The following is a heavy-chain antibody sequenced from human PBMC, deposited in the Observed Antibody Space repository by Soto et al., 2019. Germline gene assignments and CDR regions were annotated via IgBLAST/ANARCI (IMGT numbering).Heavy chain of an antibody. Sequence: GGSLRLSCAASGFTFSTYAMSWVRQAPGKGLEWVSAISGSGVSTYHADSVKGRFTISRDNSKNTLYLQMNSLRAEDTAVYHCAKHYWRENYAPAFDYWGQGTLVTVSS. CDR1: GFTFSTYA. D-gene: IGHD3-3*02. CDR2: ISGSGVST. J-gene: IGHJ4*02. V-gene: IGHV3-23*01. CDR3: AKHYWRENYAPAFDY.